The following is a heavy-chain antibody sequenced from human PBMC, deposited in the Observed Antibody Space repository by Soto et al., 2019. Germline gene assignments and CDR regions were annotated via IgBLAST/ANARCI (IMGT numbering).Heavy chain of an antibody. Sequence: EVQLVESGGGLVMPGGSLRLSCAASGFTFSTYHMNWVRQALGKGLEWVSSINPSSSHIYYADSVRGRFTISRDNSKNSMDLQMNSLRTEDAAVYYCARGYCGGGGCYLRRDAIDVWGQGTMVTVSS. V-gene: IGHV3-21*01. CDR2: INPSSSHI. D-gene: IGHD2-15*01. J-gene: IGHJ3*01. CDR1: GFTFSTYH. CDR3: ARGYCGGGGCYLRRDAIDV.